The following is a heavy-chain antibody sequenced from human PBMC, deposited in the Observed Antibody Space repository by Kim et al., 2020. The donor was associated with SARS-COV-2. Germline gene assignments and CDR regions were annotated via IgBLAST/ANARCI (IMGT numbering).Heavy chain of an antibody. Sequence: YADSVKGRFTISRDNSRNSLYLQMNSLRAEDTAFYYCAKDISDDSAYYFDYWGQGTLVTVSS. CDR3: AKDISDDSAYYFDY. V-gene: IGHV3-43D*03. J-gene: IGHJ4*02. D-gene: IGHD2-15*01.